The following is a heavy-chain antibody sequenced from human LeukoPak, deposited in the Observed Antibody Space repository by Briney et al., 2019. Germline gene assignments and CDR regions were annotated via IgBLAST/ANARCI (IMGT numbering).Heavy chain of an antibody. V-gene: IGHV4-4*02. CDR3: AKDRYYYDSSGYYYFDY. Sequence: SETLSLTCAVSGDSISSNYWWTWVRQPPGKGLKWIGEIHHSGSTNYSPSLKSRVTVSVDNSRNEFSLSLSSVSAADTAVYYCAKDRYYYDSSGYYYFDYWGQGTLVTVSS. CDR1: GDSISSNYW. CDR2: IHHSGST. J-gene: IGHJ4*02. D-gene: IGHD3-22*01.